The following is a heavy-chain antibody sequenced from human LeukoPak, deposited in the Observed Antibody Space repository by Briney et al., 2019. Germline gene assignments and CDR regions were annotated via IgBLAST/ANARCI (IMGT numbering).Heavy chain of an antibody. Sequence: GRSLRLSCAASGFTFSSYGMHWVRQAPGKGLEWVAVISYDGSNKYYADSVKGRFTISRDNSKNTLYLQMSSLRAEDTALYYCMSGSGYWGQGTLVTVSS. J-gene: IGHJ4*02. CDR1: GFTFSSYG. D-gene: IGHD3-10*01. CDR2: ISYDGSNK. V-gene: IGHV3-30*03. CDR3: MSGSGY.